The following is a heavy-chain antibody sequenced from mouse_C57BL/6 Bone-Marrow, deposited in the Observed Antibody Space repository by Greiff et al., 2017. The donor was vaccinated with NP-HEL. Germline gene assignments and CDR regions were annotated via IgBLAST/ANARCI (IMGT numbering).Heavy chain of an antibody. CDR3: ARGGIYYDYAWFAY. J-gene: IGHJ3*01. CDR2: INPGSGGT. CDR1: GYAFTNYL. D-gene: IGHD2-4*01. V-gene: IGHV1-54*01. Sequence: VKLKESGAELVRPGTSVKVSCKASGYAFTNYLIEWVKQRPGQGLEWIGVINPGSGGTNYNEKFKGKATLTADKSSSTAYMQLSSLTSEDSAVYFCARGGIYYDYAWFAYWGRGTLVTVSA.